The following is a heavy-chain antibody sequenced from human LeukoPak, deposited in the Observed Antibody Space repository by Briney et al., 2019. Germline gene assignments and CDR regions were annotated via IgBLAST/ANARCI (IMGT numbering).Heavy chain of an antibody. V-gene: IGHV1-3*01. D-gene: IGHD5-18*01. CDR3: ARSIQLNWFDP. Sequence: ASVKVSCKASGHTFTSYAMHWVRQAPGQRLEWMGWINAGNGNTKYSQKFQGRVTITRDTSASTAYMELSSLRSEDTAVYYCARSIQLNWFDPWGQGTLVTVSS. J-gene: IGHJ5*02. CDR1: GHTFTSYA. CDR2: INAGNGNT.